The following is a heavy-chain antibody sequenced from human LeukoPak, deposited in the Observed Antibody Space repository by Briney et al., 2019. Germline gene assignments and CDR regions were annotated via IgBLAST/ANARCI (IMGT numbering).Heavy chain of an antibody. D-gene: IGHD3-10*01. CDR1: GGSFSGYY. Sequence: PSETLSLTCAVYGGSFSGYYWSWIRQPPGKGLEWIGEINHSGSTNYNPSLKSRVTISVDTSKNQFSLKLSSVTAADTAVYYCARGRLLWFGELLSREFDYWGQGTLVTVSS. V-gene: IGHV4-34*01. CDR3: ARGRLLWFGELLSREFDY. CDR2: INHSGST. J-gene: IGHJ4*02.